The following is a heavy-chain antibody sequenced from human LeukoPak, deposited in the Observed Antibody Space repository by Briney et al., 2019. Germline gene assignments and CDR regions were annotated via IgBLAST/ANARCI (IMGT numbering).Heavy chain of an antibody. V-gene: IGHV4-4*07. CDR1: GGSISSYY. Sequence: SETLSLTCTVSGGSISSYYWSWIRQPAGKGLEWIGRIYSSGSTNYNPSLKSRVTMSVDTSKNQFSLKVSSVTAADTAVYYCARVFSYGDHNAYWGQGTLVTVSS. J-gene: IGHJ4*02. CDR2: IYSSGST. CDR3: ARVFSYGDHNAY. D-gene: IGHD4-17*01.